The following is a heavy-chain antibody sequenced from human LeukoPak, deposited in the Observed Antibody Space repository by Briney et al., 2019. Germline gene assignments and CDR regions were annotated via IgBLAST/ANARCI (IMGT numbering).Heavy chain of an antibody. CDR2: TKNRANSYTT. D-gene: IGHD3-10*01. V-gene: IGHV3-72*01. J-gene: IGHJ4*02. Sequence: PGGSLRLSRATSGFTFNEHYLGWVRQAPGKGLEWVGRTKNRANSYTTEYAASVKGRFTISRDDSKNSLRLQMNSLKTEDTAIYYCVASIISPSNYWGLGTLVTVSS. CDR3: VASIISPSNY. CDR1: GFTFNEHY.